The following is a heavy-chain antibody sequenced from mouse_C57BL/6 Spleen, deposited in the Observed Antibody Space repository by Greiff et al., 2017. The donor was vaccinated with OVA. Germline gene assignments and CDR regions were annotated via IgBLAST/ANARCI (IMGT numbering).Heavy chain of an antibody. J-gene: IGHJ2*01. D-gene: IGHD3-2*02. Sequence: VQLKQPGAELVMPGASVKLSCKASGYTFTSYWMHWVKQRPGQGLEWIGEIDPSDSYTNYNQKFKGKSTLTVDKSSSTAYMQLSSLTSEDSAVYYCAREGEKHSSGLFDYWGQGTTLTVSS. V-gene: IGHV1-69*01. CDR3: AREGEKHSSGLFDY. CDR1: GYTFTSYW. CDR2: IDPSDSYT.